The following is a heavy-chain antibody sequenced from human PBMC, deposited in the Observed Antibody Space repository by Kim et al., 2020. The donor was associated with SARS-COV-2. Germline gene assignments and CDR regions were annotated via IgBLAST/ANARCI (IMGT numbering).Heavy chain of an antibody. CDR2: IRSKAYGGTT. V-gene: IGHV3-49*03. CDR1: GFTFGDYA. J-gene: IGHJ3*02. Sequence: GGSLRLSCTASGFTFGDYAMSWFRQAPGKGLEWVGFIRSKAYGGTTEYAASVKGRFTISRDDSKSIAYLQMNSLKTEDTAVYYCTRDNPRSLKQLRYFDWLPLWGKRWAFDIWGQGTMVTVSS. D-gene: IGHD3-9*01. CDR3: TRDNPRSLKQLRYFDWLPLWGKRWAFDI.